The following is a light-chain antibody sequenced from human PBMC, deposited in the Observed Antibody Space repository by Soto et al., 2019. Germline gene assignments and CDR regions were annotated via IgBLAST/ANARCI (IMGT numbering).Light chain of an antibody. J-gene: IGKJ2*01. CDR3: QQYYTSRPMYT. Sequence: EIVLTQSPGTLSLSPGERATLSCRASQRVSSSYLAWYQQKPGQAPRLLIYGASNRATGIPDRFSGSGSGTDFTLTISRLEPEDFAVYYCQQYYTSRPMYTFGQGTKLEI. CDR1: QRVSSSY. V-gene: IGKV3-20*01. CDR2: GAS.